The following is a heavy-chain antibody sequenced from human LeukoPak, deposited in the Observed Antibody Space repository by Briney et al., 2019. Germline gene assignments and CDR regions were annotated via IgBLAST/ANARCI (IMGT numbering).Heavy chain of an antibody. V-gene: IGHV4-4*02. J-gene: IGHJ4*02. CDR2: MYHSGST. CDR1: GGSISSNNW. D-gene: IGHD4/OR15-4a*01. CDR3: ARRAGAYSHPYDY. Sequence: SETLSLTCAVSGGSISSNNWWNWVRQPPGKGLEWIGEMYHSGSTNYNPSLKSRVTISVDKSKNQLSLKLSSVTAADTAVYYCARRAGAYSHPYDYWGQGTLVTVSS.